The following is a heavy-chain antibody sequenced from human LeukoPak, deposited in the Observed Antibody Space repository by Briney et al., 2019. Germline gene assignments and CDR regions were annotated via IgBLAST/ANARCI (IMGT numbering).Heavy chain of an antibody. CDR1: GGSISSYY. CDR2: IYYSGST. CDR3: ARGVVRCDAFDI. Sequence: SETLSLTCTVSGGSISSYYWSWIRQPPGKGLEWIGYIYYSGSTNYNPSLKSRVTISVDTSKNQFSLKLSSVTAADTAVYYCARGVVRCDAFDIWGQGTMVTVSS. J-gene: IGHJ3*02. V-gene: IGHV4-59*08. D-gene: IGHD2-21*01.